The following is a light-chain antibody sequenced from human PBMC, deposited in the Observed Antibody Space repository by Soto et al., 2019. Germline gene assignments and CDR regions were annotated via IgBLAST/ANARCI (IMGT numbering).Light chain of an antibody. CDR1: QSVSSSY. CDR2: GAS. V-gene: IGKV3-20*01. J-gene: IGKJ2*01. CDR3: HQYGSSYT. Sequence: EIVLTQSPGTLSLSPGERATLSCRASQSVSSSYLAWYQQKPGQAPRLLIYGASSRATGIPDRFSGSGSGTDFTLTISRLEPEDSAVYYCHQYGSSYTFGQGTKLEIK.